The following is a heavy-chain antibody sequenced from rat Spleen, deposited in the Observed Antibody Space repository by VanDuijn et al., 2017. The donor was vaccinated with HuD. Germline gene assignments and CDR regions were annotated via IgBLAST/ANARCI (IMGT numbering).Heavy chain of an antibody. D-gene: IGHD1-2*01. CDR1: GFTFSNYD. Sequence: EVQLVESGGGLVQPGRSLKLSCAASGFTFSNYDMAWVRQAPTKGLEWVASISTSGGSTYYRDSVKGRFTVSRDNAKSTLYLQMDSLRSEDTATYYCATRIAALNYFDYWGQGVMVTVSS. J-gene: IGHJ2*01. CDR2: ISTSGGST. CDR3: ATRIAALNYFDY. V-gene: IGHV5S23*01.